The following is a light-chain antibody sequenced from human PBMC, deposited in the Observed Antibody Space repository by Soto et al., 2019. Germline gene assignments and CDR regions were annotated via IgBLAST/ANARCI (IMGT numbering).Light chain of an antibody. CDR1: QSISNY. V-gene: IGKV1-39*01. CDR3: QHYNSYSEA. CDR2: AAS. Sequence: IHMTHSPSSLSASVLYRVTITFLASQSISNYLNWYQQKPGKAPKLLIYAASSLQSGVPSRFRGSGSATDFTLTISSLQPDDFATYYCQHYNSYSEAFGQGTKVDIK. J-gene: IGKJ1*01.